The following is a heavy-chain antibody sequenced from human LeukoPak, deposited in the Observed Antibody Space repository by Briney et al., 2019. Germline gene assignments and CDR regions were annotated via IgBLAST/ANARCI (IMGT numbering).Heavy chain of an antibody. CDR2: ISYSGST. D-gene: IGHD6-13*01. CDR3: ARDGLAVTGILN. CDR1: GGSISTSSYY. Sequence: SETLSLTCTVSGGSISTSSYYWGWIRQPPGKGLGWIGSISYSGSTYLNPSLKSRVTISGDTSKNQFSLKLSSVTAADTAVYYCARDGLAVTGILNWGQGTLVTVSS. V-gene: IGHV4-39*07. J-gene: IGHJ4*02.